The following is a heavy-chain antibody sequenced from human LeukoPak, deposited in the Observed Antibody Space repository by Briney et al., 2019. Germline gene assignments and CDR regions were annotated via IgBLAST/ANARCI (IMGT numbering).Heavy chain of an antibody. D-gene: IGHD5-12*01. J-gene: IGHJ4*02. CDR3: ARFPDIVATNNAY. Sequence: ASVKVSCKASGYTFTNYDGNWVRQATGQGLEWMGWMNPNSGNTDYAQKFQGRVTITRNTSISTAYMELSSLTSEDTAVYYCARFPDIVATNNAYWGQGTLVTVSS. V-gene: IGHV1-8*01. CDR1: GYTFTNYD. CDR2: MNPNSGNT.